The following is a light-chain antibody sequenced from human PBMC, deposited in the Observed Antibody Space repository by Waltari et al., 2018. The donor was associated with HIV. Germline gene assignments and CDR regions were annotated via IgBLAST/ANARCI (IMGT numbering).Light chain of an antibody. J-gene: IGKJ2*01. V-gene: IGKV1-27*01. CDR2: GAS. CDR3: QKSNSAPPYT. CDR1: QGISKS. Sequence: DIQMTQSPSSLSASVGDRVTITCRASQGISKSLAWYQQKPGKVAELLIYGASTLQSGVPSRFSGSGSGTDFTLTISSLQPEDVATYYCQKSNSAPPYTFGQGTKLEIK.